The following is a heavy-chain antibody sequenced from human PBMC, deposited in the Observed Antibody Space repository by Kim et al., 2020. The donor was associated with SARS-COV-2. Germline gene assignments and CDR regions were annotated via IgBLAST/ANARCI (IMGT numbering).Heavy chain of an antibody. J-gene: IGHJ4*02. V-gene: IGHV3-33*05. CDR3: ARDPRGAVAGTW. D-gene: IGHD6-19*01. CDR1: GFTFSSYG. Sequence: GGSLRLSCAASGFTFSSYGMHWVRQAPGKGLEWVAVISYDGSNKYYADSVKGRFTISRDNSKNTLYLQMNSLRAEDTAVYYCARDPRGAVAGTWWGQGTLVTVSS. CDR2: ISYDGSNK.